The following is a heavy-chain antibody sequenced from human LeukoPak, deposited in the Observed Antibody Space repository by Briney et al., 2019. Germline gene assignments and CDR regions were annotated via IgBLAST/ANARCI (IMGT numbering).Heavy chain of an antibody. V-gene: IGHV4-59*08. Sequence: SETLSLTCTVSGDSVSGVYWSWIRQPPGKGLEWIGYVYYSGDTNYNPSLKSRVTMSLDTSKNQVSLRLSSVTAADTAVYYCARHPFATPFDYWGRGTLLAVSS. CDR1: GDSVSGVY. J-gene: IGHJ4*02. D-gene: IGHD2-15*01. CDR3: ARHPFATPFDY. CDR2: VYYSGDT.